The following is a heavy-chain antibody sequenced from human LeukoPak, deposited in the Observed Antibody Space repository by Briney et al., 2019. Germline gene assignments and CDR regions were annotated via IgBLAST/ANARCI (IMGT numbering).Heavy chain of an antibody. J-gene: IGHJ4*02. CDR1: GFTFSGFW. CDR3: TRVFGGYDVSDY. Sequence: PGGSLRLSCAASGFTFSGFWMSWVRQAPGKGLEWVANIKKDGGQKYYVDSVEGRFTISRDNAKNSLYLQMDSLRVDDTAVYYCTRVFGGYDVSDYWGQGTLVTVSS. CDR2: IKKDGGQK. V-gene: IGHV3-7*03. D-gene: IGHD3-3*01.